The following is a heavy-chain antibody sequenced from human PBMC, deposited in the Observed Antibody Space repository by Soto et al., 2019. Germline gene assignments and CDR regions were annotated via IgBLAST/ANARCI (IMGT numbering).Heavy chain of an antibody. CDR3: ARVWGGAFDF. V-gene: IGHV4-59*01. D-gene: IGHD3-10*01. CDR1: GGSISSYY. Sequence: PSETLSLTCTVSGGSISSYYWTWIWPPPGKGMEWIGYVYYRESTNNNPSLKSRVTISVDTSKNQFSLKLSSVTAAATAVYYCARVWGGAFDFWGQGTMVTVS. J-gene: IGHJ3*01. CDR2: VYYREST.